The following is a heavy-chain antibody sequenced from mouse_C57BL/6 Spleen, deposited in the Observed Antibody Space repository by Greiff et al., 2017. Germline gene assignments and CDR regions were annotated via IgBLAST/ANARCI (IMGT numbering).Heavy chain of an antibody. D-gene: IGHD2-13*01. J-gene: IGHJ1*03. CDR1: GFTITSGW. CDR3: ARDGECVYFDV. Sequence: QVHLQQPGAELVRPGSSVKLSCTASGFTITSGWMHWVKQRPIQGLEWIGNIDPSDSDTHYNQKFKDKATLTADKSSSTAYMQRSSTSAEDAAVYYCARDGECVYFDVWGTGTTVTVSS. V-gene: IGHV1-52*01. CDR2: IDPSDSDT.